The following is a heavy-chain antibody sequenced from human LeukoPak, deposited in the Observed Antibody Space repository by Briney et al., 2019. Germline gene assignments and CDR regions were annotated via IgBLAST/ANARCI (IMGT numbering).Heavy chain of an antibody. CDR3: ARHVAAAGTYGMDV. J-gene: IGHJ6*02. CDR2: IYYRGST. V-gene: IGHV4-59*08. D-gene: IGHD6-13*01. CDR1: GGSISSYY. Sequence: PSETLSLTCTVSGGSISSYYWSWIRQPPGKGLEWMGYIYYRGSTNYNPSLKSRVTISVDTSKNQFSLKLSSVTAADSAVYYCARHVAAAGTYGMDVWGQGTTVTVSS.